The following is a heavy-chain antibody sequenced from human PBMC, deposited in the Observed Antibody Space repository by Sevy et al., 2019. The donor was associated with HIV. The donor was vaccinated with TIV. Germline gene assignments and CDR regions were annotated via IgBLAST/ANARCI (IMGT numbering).Heavy chain of an antibody. J-gene: IGHJ6*03. V-gene: IGHV3-23*01. CDR3: AKGGGGHYDPDEIGYYFYYYNMDV. CDR2: ISGSGTRT. Sequence: GGSLRLSCAVSGFSFDSYGMTWVRQAPGKGLEWVSGISGSGTRTYYADSVKGRFIISRDNSKNTLYLQKNSLRSEETAIYYCAKGGGGHYDPDEIGYYFYYYNMDVWGKGTTVTVSS. CDR1: GFSFDSYG. D-gene: IGHD3-22*01.